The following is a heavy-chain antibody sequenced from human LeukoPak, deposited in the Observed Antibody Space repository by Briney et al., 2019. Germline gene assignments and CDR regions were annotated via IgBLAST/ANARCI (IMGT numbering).Heavy chain of an antibody. V-gene: IGHV5-51*01. CDR3: ARHRGAKDGSDI. Sequence: GESLKISCQGSEYTFTSSWIGWVRQMPGKGLEWMGSVFPGDSDTRYLPSFEGQVTISADKAINNAYLQWSSLKASDTAMYYCARHRGAKDGSDIWGQGTIVTVLS. D-gene: IGHD1-26*01. CDR2: VFPGDSDT. J-gene: IGHJ3*02. CDR1: EYTFTSSW.